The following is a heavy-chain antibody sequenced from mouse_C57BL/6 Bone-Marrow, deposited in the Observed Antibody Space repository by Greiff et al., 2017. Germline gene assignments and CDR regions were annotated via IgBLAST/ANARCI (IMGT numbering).Heavy chain of an antibody. D-gene: IGHD2-4*01. CDR3: ARGYDYDRYFDV. CDR1: GYTFTDYY. CDR2: INPNNGGT. J-gene: IGHJ1*03. Sequence: EVQLQQSGPELVKPGASVKISCKASGYTFTDYYMNWVKQSHGKSLEWIGDINPNNGGTSYNQKFKGKATLTVDKSSSTAYMELRSLTSEDSAVYYCARGYDYDRYFDVWGTGTTVTVSS. V-gene: IGHV1-26*01.